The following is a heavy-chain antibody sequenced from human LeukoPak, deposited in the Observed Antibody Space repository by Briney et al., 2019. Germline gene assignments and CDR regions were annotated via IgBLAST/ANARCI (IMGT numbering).Heavy chain of an antibody. V-gene: IGHV3-30*02. J-gene: IGHJ4*02. CDR2: IRYDGGNK. Sequence: PGGSLRLSCSASGFTFSGCDMHWVRQAPGKGLEWVAFIRYDGGNKHYADSVKGRFTTSRDNSMNTLYLQMNSLRAEDAAVYYCAKDPHYYDSGGYPYYFDYWGQGTLVTVSS. CDR1: GFTFSGCD. D-gene: IGHD3-22*01. CDR3: AKDPHYYDSGGYPYYFDY.